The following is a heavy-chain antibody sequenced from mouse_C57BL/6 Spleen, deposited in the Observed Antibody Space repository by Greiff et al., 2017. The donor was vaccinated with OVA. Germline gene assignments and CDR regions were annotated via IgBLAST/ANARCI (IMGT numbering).Heavy chain of an antibody. CDR2: ISPSDSET. J-gene: IGHJ4*01. Sequence: QVQLQQPGAELVRPGSSVKLSCKASGYTFTSYWMDWVKQRPGQGLEWIGNISPSDSETHYNQKFKDKATLTVDKSSSTAYMQLSSLTSEDSAVYYCARDRDDAMDYWGQGTSVTVSS. CDR3: ARDRDDAMDY. CDR1: GYTFTSYW. V-gene: IGHV1-61*01.